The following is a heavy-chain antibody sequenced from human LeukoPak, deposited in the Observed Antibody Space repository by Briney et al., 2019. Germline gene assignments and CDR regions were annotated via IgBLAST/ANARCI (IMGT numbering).Heavy chain of an antibody. D-gene: IGHD3-10*02. Sequence: GGSLRLSCAASGLTFRSYELHWVRQAPGKGLEWVSYISTSGTTNYYADSVRGRFTISRDNAKNSLYLQMNSLRAEDTAVYYCAELGITMIGGVWGKGTTVTISS. CDR2: ISTSGTTN. CDR3: AELGITMIGGV. J-gene: IGHJ6*04. CDR1: GLTFRSYE. V-gene: IGHV3-48*03.